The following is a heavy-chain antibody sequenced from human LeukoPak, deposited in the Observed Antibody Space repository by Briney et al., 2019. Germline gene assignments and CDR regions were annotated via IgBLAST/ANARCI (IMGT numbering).Heavy chain of an antibody. J-gene: IGHJ3*02. Sequence: KPSETLSLTCTVSGGSIGSYYWSWIRQPPGKGLEWIAYIHHSGTKNYNPSLRSRVSISVDTSSKQLSLKLKSVTAADTAVYYCVTDSNGWNDDFNIWGQGTMVIVSS. CDR3: VTDSNGWNDDFNI. CDR2: IHHSGTK. CDR1: GGSIGSYY. D-gene: IGHD6-19*01. V-gene: IGHV4-59*01.